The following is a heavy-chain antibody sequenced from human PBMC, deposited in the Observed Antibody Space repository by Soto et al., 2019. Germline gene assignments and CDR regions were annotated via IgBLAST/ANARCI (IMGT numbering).Heavy chain of an antibody. CDR1: GFPFSGYW. D-gene: IGHD5-12*01. J-gene: IGHJ4*02. Sequence: EVQLVESGGGLVQPGGSLRLSCAASGFPFSGYWMSWVRQAPGHGLEWVANIKYDGGEKYYVDSVKGRFTISRDNAKNSLYLQMSSLRAEDTAVYYCARAPYGGYDLGGVDYWGQGTLVTVSS. CDR2: IKYDGGEK. V-gene: IGHV3-7*04. CDR3: ARAPYGGYDLGGVDY.